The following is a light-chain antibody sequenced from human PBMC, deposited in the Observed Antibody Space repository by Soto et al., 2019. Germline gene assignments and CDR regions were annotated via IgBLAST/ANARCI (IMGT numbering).Light chain of an antibody. V-gene: IGKV1-27*01. J-gene: IGKJ1*01. CDR2: AAS. CDR3: QKYNSAPQT. Sequence: DIPMTQSPSSLSASVGDRVTITCRASQGINNYLAWYQQKPGKVPKLLINAASTLQSGVPSRISGSGSGTDFTLTISSLQPEDVATYYCQKYNSAPQTFGQGTKVEIK. CDR1: QGINNY.